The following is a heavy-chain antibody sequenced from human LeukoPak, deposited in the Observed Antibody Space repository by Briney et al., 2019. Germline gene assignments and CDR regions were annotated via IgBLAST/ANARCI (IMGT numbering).Heavy chain of an antibody. Sequence: GGSLRLSCAASGFTCSSYSMNWVRQAPGKGLEWVSSISSSSSYIYYADSVKGRFTISRDNAKNSLYLQMNSLRAEDTAVYYCARDSSIAVAGTGFDYWGQGTLVTVSS. CDR1: GFTCSSYS. CDR3: ARDSSIAVAGTGFDY. J-gene: IGHJ4*02. D-gene: IGHD6-19*01. CDR2: ISSSSSYI. V-gene: IGHV3-21*03.